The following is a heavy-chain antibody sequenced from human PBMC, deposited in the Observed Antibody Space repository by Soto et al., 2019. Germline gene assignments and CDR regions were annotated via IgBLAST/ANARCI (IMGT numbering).Heavy chain of an antibody. V-gene: IGHV4-39*01. CDR2: IYYSGST. J-gene: IGHJ3*02. CDR3: ARHRGRPYFHDAFDI. CDR1: GGSISSSSYY. Sequence: PSETLSLTCTVSGGSISSSSYYWGWIRQPPGKGLEWIGSIYYSGSTYYNPSLKSRVTISVDTSKNQISLKLSSVTAADTAVYYCARHRGRPYFHDAFDIWGQGTMVTVSS. D-gene: IGHD1-26*01.